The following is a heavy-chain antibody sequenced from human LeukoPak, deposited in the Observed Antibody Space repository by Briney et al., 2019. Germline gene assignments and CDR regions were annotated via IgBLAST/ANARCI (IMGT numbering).Heavy chain of an antibody. CDR2: IYHSGGT. D-gene: IGHD2-21*02. CDR1: GGSIYGSGWH. J-gene: IGHJ5*02. Sequence: PSETLSLTCSVSGGSIYGSGWHWSWLRQPPGKGLEWIGYIYHSGGTYISPPLTSRVSISVDRFNNQFFLYLNYAIDADTAVYYCARGPIGGVVLGTALGYFDPWGQGTLVTVSS. CDR3: ARGPIGGVVLGTALGYFDP. V-gene: IGHV4-30-2*01.